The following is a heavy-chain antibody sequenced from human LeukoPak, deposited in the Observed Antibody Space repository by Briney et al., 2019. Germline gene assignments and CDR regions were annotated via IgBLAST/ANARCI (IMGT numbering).Heavy chain of an antibody. V-gene: IGHV1-2*06. CDR1: GYTFTGYY. CDR2: INPNSGGT. Sequence: GASVKVSCKASGYTFTGYYMHWVRQAPGQGLEWMGRINPNSGGTNYAQKFQGSVTMTRDTSISTAYMEVSRLRSDDTAVYYCARGVDSSSWDFDYWGQGTLVTVSS. D-gene: IGHD6-13*01. J-gene: IGHJ4*02. CDR3: ARGVDSSSWDFDY.